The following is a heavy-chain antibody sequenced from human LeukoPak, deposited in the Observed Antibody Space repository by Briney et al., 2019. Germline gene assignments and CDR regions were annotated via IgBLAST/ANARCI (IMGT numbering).Heavy chain of an antibody. CDR2: ISYDGSNK. J-gene: IGHJ4*02. CDR3: AKDRTSSGSSY. D-gene: IGHD6-19*01. Sequence: GGSLRLSCAASGFTFSSYGMHWVRQAPGKGLEWVAVISYDGSNKYYADSVKGRFTISRDNSKNTLYLQMNGLRAEDTAVYYCAKDRTSSGSSYWGQGTLVTVSS. V-gene: IGHV3-30*18. CDR1: GFTFSSYG.